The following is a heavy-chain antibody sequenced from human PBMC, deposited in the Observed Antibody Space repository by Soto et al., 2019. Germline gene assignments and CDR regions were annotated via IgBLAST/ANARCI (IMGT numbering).Heavy chain of an antibody. CDR1: GGPISSYY. J-gene: IGHJ1*01. CDR3: ARGSVDCSSTSCSVYFQH. V-gene: IGHV4-59*01. D-gene: IGHD2-2*01. CDR2: IYYSGST. Sequence: SETLSLTCTVSGGPISSYYWSWIRQPPGKGLEWIGYIYYSGSTNYNPSLKSRVTISVDTATNQFSLKLSSVTAADTAVYYCARGSVDCSSTSCSVYFQHWGQGTLVTVSS.